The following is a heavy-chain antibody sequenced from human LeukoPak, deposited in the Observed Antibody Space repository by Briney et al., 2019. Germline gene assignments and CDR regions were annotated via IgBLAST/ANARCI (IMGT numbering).Heavy chain of an antibody. V-gene: IGHV3-53*01. J-gene: IGHJ4*02. CDR1: GFIFSNYA. D-gene: IGHD2-15*01. Sequence: PGGSLRLSCAASGFIFSNYAMNWVRQAPGKGLEWVSFFYRGDSTYYAESVRGRFTISRDNSKNTLYLLMNSLIPEDTAVYYCAREVVSSPSYFDSWGQGTLVTVSS. CDR3: AREVVSSPSYFDS. CDR2: FYRGDST.